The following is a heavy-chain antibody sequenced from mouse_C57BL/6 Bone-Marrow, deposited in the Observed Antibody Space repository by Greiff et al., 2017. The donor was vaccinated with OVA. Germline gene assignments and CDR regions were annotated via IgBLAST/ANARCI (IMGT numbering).Heavy chain of an antibody. D-gene: IGHD2-4*01. CDR2: IDPSDSYT. Sequence: QVQLQQPGAELVKPGASVKLSCKASGYTFTSYWMQWVKQRPGQGHEWIGEIDPSDSYTNYNQKFKGKATLTVDTCSSTAYMQLSSMTSEGTAGYYCAREDDYDGYWYFDVWDTGTTVTVS. V-gene: IGHV1-50*01. CDR3: AREDDYDGYWYFDV. CDR1: GYTFTSYW. J-gene: IGHJ1*03.